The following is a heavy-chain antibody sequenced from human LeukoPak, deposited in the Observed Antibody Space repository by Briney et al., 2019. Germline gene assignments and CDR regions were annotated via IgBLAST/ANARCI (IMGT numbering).Heavy chain of an antibody. V-gene: IGHV3-23*01. CDR1: GFTFSSHG. CDR2: ISPNGVIT. CDR3: AKGAQQLLPWGTFDI. D-gene: IGHD2-15*01. J-gene: IGHJ3*02. Sequence: QAGGSLRLSCAASGFTFSSHGMNWVRQAPGKGLEWVSGISPNGVITYYADSVKGRFTISRDNSKGTVYLQMNSLRPEDTAVYYSAKGAQQLLPWGTFDIWGQGTMVTVSP.